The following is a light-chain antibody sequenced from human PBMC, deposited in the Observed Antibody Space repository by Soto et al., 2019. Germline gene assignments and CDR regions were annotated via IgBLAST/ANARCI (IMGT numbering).Light chain of an antibody. Sequence: EIVLTQSPATLSLSPGERATFSCRASQSVSSDLVWYQQKPGQAPRLLIYDASNRATGIPARFSGSGSGTDFTLTISSLEPEDFAVYYCQQYGSSPYTFGQGTKLEIK. CDR1: QSVSSD. J-gene: IGKJ2*01. CDR2: DAS. V-gene: IGKV3-11*01. CDR3: QQYGSSPYT.